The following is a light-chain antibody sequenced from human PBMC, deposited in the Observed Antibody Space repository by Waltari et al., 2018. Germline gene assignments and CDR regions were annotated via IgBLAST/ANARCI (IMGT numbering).Light chain of an antibody. V-gene: IGLV1-47*01. Sequence: QSVLTQPPSASGTPGQRVTISCSGSSSNIGSNYVYWYQQLPGTAPKLLIYRNNQRPSVVPDRFSGSKSVTSASLAISGRRSEDEADYDCAAWDDSLSGVVFGGGTKLTVL. CDR2: RNN. CDR3: AAWDDSLSGVV. J-gene: IGLJ2*01. CDR1: SSNIGSNY.